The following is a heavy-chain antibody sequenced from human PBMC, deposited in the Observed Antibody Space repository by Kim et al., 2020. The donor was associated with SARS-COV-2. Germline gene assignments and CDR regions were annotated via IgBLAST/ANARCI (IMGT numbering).Heavy chain of an antibody. CDR3: ARGSVGYYYYYYMDV. CDR2: INPSGGST. J-gene: IGHJ6*03. CDR1: GYTFTSYY. V-gene: IGHV1-46*01. Sequence: ASAKVSCKASGYTFTSYYMHWVRQAPGQGLEWMGIINPSGGSTSYAQKFQGRVTMTRDTSTSTVYMELSSLRSEDTAVYYCARGSVGYYYYYYMDVWGKGTTVTVSS. D-gene: IGHD3-10*01.